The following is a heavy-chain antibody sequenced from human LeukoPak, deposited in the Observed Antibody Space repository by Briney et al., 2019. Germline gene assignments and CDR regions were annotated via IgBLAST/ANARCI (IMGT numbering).Heavy chain of an antibody. V-gene: IGHV4-34*01. CDR1: GGSFSGYY. CDR2: INHSGST. CDR3: ARLLDIAVAGTNWFDP. D-gene: IGHD6-19*01. Sequence: SETLSPTCAVYGGSFSGYYWSWIRQPPGKGLEWIGEINHSGSTNYNPSLKSRVTISVDTSKNQFSLKLSSVTAADTAVYYCARLLDIAVAGTNWFDPWGQGTLVTVSS. J-gene: IGHJ5*02.